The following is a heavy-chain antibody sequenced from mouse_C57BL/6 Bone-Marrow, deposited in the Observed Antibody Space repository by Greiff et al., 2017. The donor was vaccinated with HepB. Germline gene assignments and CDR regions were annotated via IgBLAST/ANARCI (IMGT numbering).Heavy chain of an antibody. CDR2: ISSGSSTI. CDR1: GFTFSDYG. V-gene: IGHV5-17*01. Sequence: EVKLVESGGGLVKPGGSLKLSCAASGFTFSDYGMHWVRQAPEKGLECVAYISSGSSTIYYADTVKGRFTISRDNAKNTLFLQMTSLRSEDTAMYYCARTPTVVAPYFDYWGQGTTLTVSS. J-gene: IGHJ2*01. CDR3: ARTPTVVAPYFDY. D-gene: IGHD1-1*01.